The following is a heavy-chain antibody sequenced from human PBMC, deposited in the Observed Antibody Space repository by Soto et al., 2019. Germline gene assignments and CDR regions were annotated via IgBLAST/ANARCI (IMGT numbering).Heavy chain of an antibody. CDR1: GGIFSTYA. Sequence: QVQLVQSGAEVKKPGSSVKVSCKASGGIFSTYAISWLRQAPGQGLEWMGGIIPIFGTPSYAQRFQGRVTITANESTSKAYMELNRLRSEHTAVDYCERDRDDYGTGNYYNRIDFWGQGTLVTVSS. V-gene: IGHV1-69*01. CDR3: ERDRDDYGTGNYYNRIDF. CDR2: IIPIFGTP. D-gene: IGHD3-10*01. J-gene: IGHJ4*02.